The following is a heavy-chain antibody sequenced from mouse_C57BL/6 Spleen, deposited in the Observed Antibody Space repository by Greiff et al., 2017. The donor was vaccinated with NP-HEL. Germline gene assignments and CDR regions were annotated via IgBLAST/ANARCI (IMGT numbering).Heavy chain of an antibody. Sequence: VQLKQSGPELVKPGDSVKISCKASGYSFTGYFMNWVMQSHGKSLEWIGRINPYNGDTFYNQKFKGKATLTVDKSSSTAHMELRSLTSEDSAVYYCARRVWENYFDYWGQGTTLTVSS. J-gene: IGHJ2*01. V-gene: IGHV1-20*01. CDR1: GYSFTGYF. D-gene: IGHD4-1*01. CDR3: ARRVWENYFDY. CDR2: INPYNGDT.